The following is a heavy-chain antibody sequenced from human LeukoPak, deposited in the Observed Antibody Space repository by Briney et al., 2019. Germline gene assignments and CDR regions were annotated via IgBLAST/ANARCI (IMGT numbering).Heavy chain of an antibody. J-gene: IGHJ4*02. CDR1: GGSFSGSY. Sequence: PSETLSLTCAVYGGSFSGSYWSWIRQPPGKGLEWSGEINDSENTNYNPSLKSRVTISIDTSKNQFSLTLTSVTAADTAVYYCARETGYSYGYTRDYWGQGTLVTVSS. D-gene: IGHD5-18*01. CDR2: INDSENT. CDR3: ARETGYSYGYTRDY. V-gene: IGHV4-34*01.